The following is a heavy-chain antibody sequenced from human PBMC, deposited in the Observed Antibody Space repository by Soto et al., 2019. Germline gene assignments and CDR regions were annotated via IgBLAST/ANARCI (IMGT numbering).Heavy chain of an antibody. CDR1: GGSISSYY. J-gene: IGHJ3*02. D-gene: IGHD3-16*02. Sequence: SETLSLTCTVSGGSISSYYWSWIRQPPGKGLECIGYIYYSGSTNYNPSLKSRVTISVDTSKNQFSLKLSSVTAADTAVYYCARVNYDYVWGSYRSAGGAFDIWGQGTMVTVSS. CDR2: IYYSGST. CDR3: ARVNYDYVWGSYRSAGGAFDI. V-gene: IGHV4-59*01.